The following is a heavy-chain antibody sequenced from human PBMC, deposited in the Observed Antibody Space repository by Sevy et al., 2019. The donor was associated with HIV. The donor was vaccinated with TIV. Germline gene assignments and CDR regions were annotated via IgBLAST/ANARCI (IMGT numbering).Heavy chain of an antibody. J-gene: IGHJ5*02. CDR3: ARDGVEMATITSSWWFDP. V-gene: IGHV1-18*04. D-gene: IGHD5-12*01. Sequence: ASVKVSCMASGYTFTSYGISWVRQAPGQGLEWMGWISAYNGNTNYAQKLQGRVTMTTDTSTSTAYMELRSLRSDDTAVYYCARDGVEMATITSSWWFDPWGQGTLVTVSS. CDR1: GYTFTSYG. CDR2: ISAYNGNT.